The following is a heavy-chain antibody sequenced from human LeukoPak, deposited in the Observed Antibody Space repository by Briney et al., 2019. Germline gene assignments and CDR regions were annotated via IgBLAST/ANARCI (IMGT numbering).Heavy chain of an antibody. D-gene: IGHD2-2*01. CDR2: ISWNSGSI. J-gene: IGHJ4*02. V-gene: IGHV3-9*01. CDR3: AKTNELGYCSSTSCYIDY. CDR1: GFTFDDYA. Sequence: GRSLRLSCAASGFTFDDYAMHWVRQAPGKGLEWVSGISWNSGSIGYADSVKGRFTISRDNAKNSLYLQMNSLRAEDTALYYCAKTNELGYCSSTSCYIDYWGQGTLVTVSS.